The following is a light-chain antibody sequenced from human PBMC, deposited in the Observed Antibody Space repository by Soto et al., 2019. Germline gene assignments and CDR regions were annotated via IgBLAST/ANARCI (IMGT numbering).Light chain of an antibody. V-gene: IGLV2-14*01. CDR3: SSYTSSSTLEV. CDR2: DVS. CDR1: SRDVGGYNY. J-gene: IGLJ1*01. Sequence: QSALTQPASVSGSPGQSITISCTGTSRDVGGYNYVSWYQQHPGKAPKLMIYDVSNRPSGISNRFSGSKSDNTASLTISGLQAEDEADYYCSSYTSSSTLEVFGTGTKVTVL.